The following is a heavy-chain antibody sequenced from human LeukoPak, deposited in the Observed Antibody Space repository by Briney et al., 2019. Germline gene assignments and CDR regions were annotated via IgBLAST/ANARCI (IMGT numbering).Heavy chain of an antibody. Sequence: GESLKISCKGSGYTFTSYGISWVRQAPGQGLEWMGWISAYNGNTNYAQKLQGRVTMTTDTSTSTAYMELRSLRSDDTAVYYCASPMGSSGWYRYWGQGTLVTVSS. CDR2: ISAYNGNT. D-gene: IGHD6-19*01. CDR1: GYTFTSYG. J-gene: IGHJ4*02. CDR3: ASPMGSSGWYRY. V-gene: IGHV1-18*04.